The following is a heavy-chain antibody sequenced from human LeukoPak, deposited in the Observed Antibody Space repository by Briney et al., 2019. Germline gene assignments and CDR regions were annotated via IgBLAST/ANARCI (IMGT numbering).Heavy chain of an antibody. V-gene: IGHV3-23*01. Sequence: GGSLRLSCAASGFTFSSYAMSWVRQAPGKGLEWVSAISGSGGSTYYADSVKGRFTISRDNSKNTLYLQMNSLRAGDTAVYYCAKDIGQLVRWYFDLWGRGTLVTVSS. CDR1: GFTFSSYA. CDR3: AKDIGQLVRWYFDL. D-gene: IGHD6-13*01. CDR2: ISGSGGST. J-gene: IGHJ2*01.